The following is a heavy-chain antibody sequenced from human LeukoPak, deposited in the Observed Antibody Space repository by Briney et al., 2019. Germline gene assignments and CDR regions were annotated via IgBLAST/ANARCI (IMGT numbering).Heavy chain of an antibody. J-gene: IGHJ6*02. V-gene: IGHV3-23*01. CDR2: ISGSGGST. Sequence: GGSLRLSCAASGFTFSSYAMSWVRQAPGKGLEWVSAISGSGGSTYYADSVKGRFTISRDNSKNTLYLQMNSLRAEDTAVYYCAKDGYDFWSGQVSLYYYYGMDVWGQGTTVTVSS. CDR3: AKDGYDFWSGQVSLYYYYGMDV. CDR1: GFTFSSYA. D-gene: IGHD3-3*01.